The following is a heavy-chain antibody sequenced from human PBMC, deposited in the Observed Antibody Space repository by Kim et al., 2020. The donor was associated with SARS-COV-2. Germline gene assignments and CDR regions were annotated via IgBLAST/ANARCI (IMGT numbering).Heavy chain of an antibody. J-gene: IGHJ5*02. D-gene: IGHD6-19*01. V-gene: IGHV4-39*01. CDR3: ARQERQWLGLEPNWFDP. CDR1: GGSISSSSYY. Sequence: SENLSLTCTVSGGSISSSSYYWGWIRQPPGKGLEWIGSISYSGSTYYNPSLKSRVTISVDTSKNQFSLKLSSVTAADTAVYYCARQERQWLGLEPNWFDPWGQGTLVTVSS. CDR2: ISYSGST.